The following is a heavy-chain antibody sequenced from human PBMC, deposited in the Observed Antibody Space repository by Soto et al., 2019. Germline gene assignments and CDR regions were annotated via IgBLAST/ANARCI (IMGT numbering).Heavy chain of an antibody. CDR3: ARDPGSGYDVSYYYNGIDD. CDR2: ISYDGSNK. CDR1: GFTFSIYA. D-gene: IGHD5-12*01. Sequence: QVQLVESGGGVVQPGRSLRLSCAASGFTFSIYAMHWVRRAPGKGLEWLAVISYDGSNKYYADSVKVRFTSSRDKSKNTLYLQMNSLSADDTAVYYCARDPGSGYDVSYYYNGIDDWGQGATVTGSS. V-gene: IGHV3-30-3*01. J-gene: IGHJ6*02.